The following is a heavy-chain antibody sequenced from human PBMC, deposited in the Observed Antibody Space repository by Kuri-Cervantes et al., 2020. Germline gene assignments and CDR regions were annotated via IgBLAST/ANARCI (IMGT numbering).Heavy chain of an antibody. V-gene: IGHV3-30*03. Sequence: GGSLRFSCAASGFTFSSYSMNWVRQAPGKGLEWVAVISYDGSNKYYADSVKGRFTISRDNSKNTLYLQMNSLRAEDTAVYYCARAMVAAILYGMDVWGQGTTVTVSS. J-gene: IGHJ6*02. CDR1: GFTFSSYS. CDR2: ISYDGSNK. D-gene: IGHD5-12*01. CDR3: ARAMVAAILYGMDV.